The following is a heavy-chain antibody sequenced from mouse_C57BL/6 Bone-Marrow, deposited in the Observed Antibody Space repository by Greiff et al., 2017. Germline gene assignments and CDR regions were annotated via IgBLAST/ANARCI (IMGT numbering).Heavy chain of an antibody. V-gene: IGHV5-17*01. CDR3: ARNYGTWYFDV. D-gene: IGHD1-1*01. CDR2: ISSGSSTI. Sequence: EVKVEESGGGLVKPGGSLKLSCAASGFTFSDYGMHWVRQAPEKGLEWVAYISSGSSTIYYADTVKGRFTISRDNAKNTLFLQMTSLRSEDTAMYYCARNYGTWYFDVWGTGTTVTVSS. CDR1: GFTFSDYG. J-gene: IGHJ1*03.